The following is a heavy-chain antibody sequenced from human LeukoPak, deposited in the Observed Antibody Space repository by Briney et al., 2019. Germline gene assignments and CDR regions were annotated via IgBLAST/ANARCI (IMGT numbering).Heavy chain of an antibody. CDR2: IYTSGST. CDR1: GGSISSYY. CDR3: ARDLGVRGS. D-gene: IGHD3-10*01. J-gene: IGHJ5*02. Sequence: SETLSLTCTVSGGSISSYYWSWIRQPPGKGLEWIGYIYTSGSTNYNPSLKSRVTISVDTSKNQFSLKLSSVTAADTAVYYCARDLGVRGSWGQGTLVTVSS. V-gene: IGHV4-4*09.